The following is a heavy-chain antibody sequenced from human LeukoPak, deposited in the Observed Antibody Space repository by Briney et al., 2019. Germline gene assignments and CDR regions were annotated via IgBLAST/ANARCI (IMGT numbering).Heavy chain of an antibody. D-gene: IGHD5-18*01. V-gene: IGHV4-59*01. Sequence: SETLSLTCTVSGGSISSYYWSWIRQPPGKGLEWIGYIYYSGSTNYNPSLKSRVTISVDTSKNQFSLKLSSVTAADTAVYYCARYKSRRYSYAYWGQGTLVTVSS. CDR2: IYYSGST. CDR1: GGSISSYY. CDR3: ARYKSRRYSYAY. J-gene: IGHJ4*02.